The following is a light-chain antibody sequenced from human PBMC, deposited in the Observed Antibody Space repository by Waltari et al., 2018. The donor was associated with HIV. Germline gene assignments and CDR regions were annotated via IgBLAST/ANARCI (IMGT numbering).Light chain of an antibody. CDR1: SGSIARNH. CDR2: EDN. CDR3: QSYDSTMRV. J-gene: IGLJ3*02. V-gene: IGLV6-57*01. Sequence: NFMLTQPPSVSESPGKTVTISCTRRSGSIARNHVQWYQQRPGSSPTAVIYEDNQRPSGVPDRFSGSIDSSSNSASLTISGLKTEDEADYYCQSYDSTMRVFGGGTKLTVL.